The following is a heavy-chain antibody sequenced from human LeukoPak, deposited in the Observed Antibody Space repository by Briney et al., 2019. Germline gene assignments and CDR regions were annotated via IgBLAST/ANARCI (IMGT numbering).Heavy chain of an antibody. Sequence: GGSLRLSCAASGFTFSSYWMSWVRQAPGKGLEWVANIKQDGSEKYYVDSVKGRFTISRDNAKNSLYLQMNSLRAEDTALYYCPKDMGGGDTAMGWRPYYYYYYGMDVWGQGTTVTVSS. J-gene: IGHJ6*02. CDR1: GFTFSSYW. CDR2: IKQDGSEK. CDR3: PKDMGGGDTAMGWRPYYYYYYGMDV. V-gene: IGHV3-7*03. D-gene: IGHD5-18*01.